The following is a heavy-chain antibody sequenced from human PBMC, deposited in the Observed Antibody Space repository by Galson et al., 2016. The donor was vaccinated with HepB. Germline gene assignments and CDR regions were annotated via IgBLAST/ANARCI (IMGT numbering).Heavy chain of an antibody. D-gene: IGHD5-12*01. CDR1: GFTVSSTY. CDR3: ARGHIVATVDYYYYGLDV. J-gene: IGHJ6*02. CDR2: IYSGGNT. Sequence: SLRLSCAASGFTVSSTYMTWVRQAPGKGLEWVSGIYSGGNTYYADSVKGRFTISRDNSKNMLYLQMSSLRSEDTAVYYCARGHIVATVDYYYYGLDVWGQGTTVTVSS. V-gene: IGHV3-53*05.